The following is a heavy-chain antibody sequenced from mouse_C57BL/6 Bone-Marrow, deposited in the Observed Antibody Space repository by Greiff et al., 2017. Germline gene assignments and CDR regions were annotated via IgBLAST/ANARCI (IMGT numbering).Heavy chain of an antibody. CDR3: ARHGNYGFYAMDY. Sequence: EVMLVESGGDLVKPGGSLKLSCAASGFTFSSYGMSWVRQTPDKRLEWVATISSGGSYTYYPDSVKGRFTISRDNAKNTLYLQMSSLKSEDTAMYYCARHGNYGFYAMDYWGQGTSVTVSS. V-gene: IGHV5-6*01. CDR1: GFTFSSYG. D-gene: IGHD2-1*01. J-gene: IGHJ4*01. CDR2: ISSGGSYT.